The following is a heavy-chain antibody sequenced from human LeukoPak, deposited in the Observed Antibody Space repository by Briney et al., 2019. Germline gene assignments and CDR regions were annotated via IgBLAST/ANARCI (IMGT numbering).Heavy chain of an antibody. Sequence: ASVKVSCKASGYTFTSYYMHWVRQAPGQGLEWMGIINPSGGSTSYAQKFQGRVTMTRDTSTSTVYMELSSLRFEDTAVYYCASCSGGSCYLAYWGQGTLVTVSS. V-gene: IGHV1-46*03. CDR3: ASCSGGSCYLAY. D-gene: IGHD2-15*01. J-gene: IGHJ4*02. CDR1: GYTFTSYY. CDR2: INPSGGST.